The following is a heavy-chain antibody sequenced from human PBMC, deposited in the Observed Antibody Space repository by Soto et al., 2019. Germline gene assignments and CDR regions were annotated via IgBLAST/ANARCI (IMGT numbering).Heavy chain of an antibody. Sequence: SVKVSCKASGGTFSSYASSWVRQAPGRGLEWMGGIIPIFGTANYAQKFQGRVTITADKSMSTAYMELSSLRSEDTAVYYCARGGEWLRFAYGMDVWGQGTTVTVSS. CDR2: IIPIFGTA. D-gene: IGHD5-12*01. CDR3: ARGGEWLRFAYGMDV. J-gene: IGHJ6*02. V-gene: IGHV1-69*06. CDR1: GGTFSSYA.